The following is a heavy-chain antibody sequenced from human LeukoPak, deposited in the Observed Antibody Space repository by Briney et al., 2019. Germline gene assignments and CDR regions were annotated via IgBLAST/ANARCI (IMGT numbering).Heavy chain of an antibody. CDR3: ARDGVRVGDQNY. CDR1: GGSISSGSYY. V-gene: IGHV4-61*02. Sequence: SETLSLTRTVSGGSISSGSYYWSWIRQPAGKGLEWIGRIYTSGSTNYNPSLKSRVTISVDTSKNQFSLKLSSVAAADTAVYYCARDGVRVGDQNYRGQGTLVTVSS. D-gene: IGHD3-10*01. J-gene: IGHJ4*02. CDR2: IYTSGST.